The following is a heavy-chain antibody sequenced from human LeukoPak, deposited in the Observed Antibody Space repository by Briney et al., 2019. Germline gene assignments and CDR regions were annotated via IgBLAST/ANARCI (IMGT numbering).Heavy chain of an antibody. J-gene: IGHJ4*02. CDR1: GFTFSSYS. CDR3: AREPHGNYHTPGDY. Sequence: GGSLRLSCAASGFTFSSYSMNWVRQAPGKGLEWVSYISSSGTTIYYADSVKDRFTISRDNAKNSLFLQMNSLRSEDTAVYYCAREPHGNYHTPGDYWGQGTLVTVSS. CDR2: ISSSGTTI. V-gene: IGHV3-48*04. D-gene: IGHD1-7*01.